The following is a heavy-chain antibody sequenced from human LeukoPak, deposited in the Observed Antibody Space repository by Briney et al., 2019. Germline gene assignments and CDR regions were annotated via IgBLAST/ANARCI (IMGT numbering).Heavy chain of an antibody. V-gene: IGHV3-30*02. D-gene: IGHD3-10*01. CDR3: AKEWYVGSPPDS. CDR2: ILFDGSNH. Sequence: GGSLRLSCAASGFIYSDYGMHWVRQAPGKGLEWVASILFDGSNHNYVDSVKGRFTISRDNTKNTLYLQMDSLRPEDTALYYCAKEWYVGSPPDSWGQGTQVTVSS. J-gene: IGHJ4*02. CDR1: GFIYSDYG.